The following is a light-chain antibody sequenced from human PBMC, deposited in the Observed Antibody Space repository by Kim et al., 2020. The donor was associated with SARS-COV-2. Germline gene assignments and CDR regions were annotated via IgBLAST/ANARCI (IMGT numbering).Light chain of an antibody. CDR3: QQGYVTPNT. J-gene: IGKJ4*01. V-gene: IGKV1-39*01. Sequence: DIQMTQSPSSLSASIGDRVTITCRASQYLRNFLNWYQQKPGIAPKVLVYAASTLQIGAPSRFSGSGSGTDFTLTISSLQPEDIATYYCQQGYVTPNTFGGGTKVDIK. CDR1: QYLRNF. CDR2: AAS.